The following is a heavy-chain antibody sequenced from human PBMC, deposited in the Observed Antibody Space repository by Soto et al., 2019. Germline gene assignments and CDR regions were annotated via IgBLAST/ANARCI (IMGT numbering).Heavy chain of an antibody. J-gene: IGHJ4*02. CDR2: ISGSGTTT. CDR3: ARLGDYGSGSY. V-gene: IGHV3-48*04. CDR1: GFSFSSFS. Sequence: EVHLVESGGDLVQPGGSLRLSCAASGFSFSSFSMNWVRQAPGKGLEWVSYISGSGTTTYYADSVKGRFTISRDNAKNSVYLKMNSLQAEDTAVYYCARLGDYGSGSYWGQGTLVTVSS. D-gene: IGHD3-10*01.